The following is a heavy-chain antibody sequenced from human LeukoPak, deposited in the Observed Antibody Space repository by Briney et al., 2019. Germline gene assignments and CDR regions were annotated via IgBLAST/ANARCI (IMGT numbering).Heavy chain of an antibody. J-gene: IGHJ5*02. D-gene: IGHD3-10*01. CDR3: ARENWRRITMVRGVLLGWFDP. V-gene: IGHV3-33*01. CDR1: GFTFSSYG. CDR2: IWYDGSNK. Sequence: GRSLRLSCAASGFTFSSYGMHWVRQAPGKGLEWVAVIWYDGSNKYYADSVKGRFTISRDNSKNTLYLQMNSLRAEDTAVYYRARENWRRITMVRGVLLGWFDPWGQGTLVTVSS.